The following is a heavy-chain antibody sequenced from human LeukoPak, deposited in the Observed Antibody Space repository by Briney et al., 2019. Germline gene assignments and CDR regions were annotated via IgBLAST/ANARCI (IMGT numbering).Heavy chain of an antibody. CDR1: GDSINSDY. Sequence: SETLSLTCTVSGDSINSDYWSWLRQSPGKGLEWIGYVFYSGKTDYSPSLRSRVSMSVDTSKNQFSLKVTSVTAADTAVYYCARDTNLRDSFDIWGQGTMVTVSS. CDR3: ARDTNLRDSFDI. D-gene: IGHD2-8*01. CDR2: VFYSGKT. V-gene: IGHV4-59*01. J-gene: IGHJ3*02.